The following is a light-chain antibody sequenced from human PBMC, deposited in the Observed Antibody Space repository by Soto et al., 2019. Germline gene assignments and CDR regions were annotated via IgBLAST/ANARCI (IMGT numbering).Light chain of an antibody. CDR1: QSVSSY. Sequence: EIVLTQSPATLSLSPGERATLSCRASQSVSSYLAWYQQKPGQAPRLLIYDASNRATGIPARFSGSGSGTDFTLTISSLGPEAFAVYYCQQRSNWPITFGQGTRLEIK. J-gene: IGKJ5*01. CDR3: QQRSNWPIT. V-gene: IGKV3-11*01. CDR2: DAS.